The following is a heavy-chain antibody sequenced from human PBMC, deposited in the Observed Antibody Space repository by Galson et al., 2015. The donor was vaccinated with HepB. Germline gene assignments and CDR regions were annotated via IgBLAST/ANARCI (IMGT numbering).Heavy chain of an antibody. CDR3: ARADGRYSNYYNGMDV. D-gene: IGHD4-11*01. J-gene: IGHJ6*02. CDR2: IIPILGIA. V-gene: IGHV1-69*02. Sequence: SVKVSCKASGGTFSSYTISWVRQAPGQGLEWMGRIIPILGIANCAQKFQGRVTITADKSTSTAYMELSSLRSEDTAVYYCARADGRYSNYYNGMDVWGQGTTVTVSS. CDR1: GGTFSSYT.